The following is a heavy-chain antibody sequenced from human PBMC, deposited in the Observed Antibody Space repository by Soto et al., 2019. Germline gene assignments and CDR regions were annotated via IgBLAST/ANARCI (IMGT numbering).Heavy chain of an antibody. D-gene: IGHD1-1*01. Sequence: SETLCLTCTVSGGSIGSDDYYWSWNRQPPGKGLVWFGYFFYSGSTYYNQSLKSRLPISLDTSKNQFSLNLSSVTAADTAVYFCARVPRQLEPTLCFDPWGQGTLVTVSS. V-gene: IGHV4-30-4*01. J-gene: IGHJ5*02. CDR2: FFYSGST. CDR3: ARVPRQLEPTLCFDP. CDR1: GGSIGSDDYY.